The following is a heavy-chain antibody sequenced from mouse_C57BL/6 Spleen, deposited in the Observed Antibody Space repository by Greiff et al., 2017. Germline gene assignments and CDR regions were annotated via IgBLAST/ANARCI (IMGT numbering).Heavy chain of an antibody. V-gene: IGHV5-4*01. CDR3: ARGQLRLDY. CDR2: ISDGGSYT. J-gene: IGHJ2*01. Sequence: EVQLVESGGGLVKPGGSLKLSCAASGFTFSSYAMSWVRQTPEKRLEWVATISDGGSYTYYPNNVKGRFTISRDNAKNNLYLQMSHLKSEDTAMYYCARGQLRLDYWGQGTTRTVSS. CDR1: GFTFSSYA. D-gene: IGHD3-2*02.